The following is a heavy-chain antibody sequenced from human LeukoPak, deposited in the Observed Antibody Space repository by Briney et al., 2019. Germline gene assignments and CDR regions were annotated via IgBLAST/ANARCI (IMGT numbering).Heavy chain of an antibody. D-gene: IGHD5-18*01. CDR1: GGTFGSYA. V-gene: IGHV1-69*04. Sequence: GSSVKVSCKASGGTFGSYAISWVRQAPGQGLEWMGRIIPIFGIANYAQKFQGRVTITADKSTSTAYMELSSLRSEDTAVYYCARGDVDTAMVTPDYWGQGTLVTVSS. CDR3: ARGDVDTAMVTPDY. J-gene: IGHJ4*02. CDR2: IIPIFGIA.